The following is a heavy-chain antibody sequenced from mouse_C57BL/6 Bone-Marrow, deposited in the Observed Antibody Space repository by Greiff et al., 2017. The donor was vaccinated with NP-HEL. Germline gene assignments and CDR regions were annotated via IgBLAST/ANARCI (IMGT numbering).Heavy chain of an antibody. CDR3: ARQDYGGFAY. CDR1: GFTFSDYY. J-gene: IGHJ3*01. Sequence: VKLVESGGGLVQPGGSLKLSCAASGFTFSDYYMYWVRQTPEKRLEWVAYISNGGGSTYYPDTVKGRFTISRDNAKNTLYLQMSRLKSEDTAMYYCARQDYGGFAYWGQGTLVTVSA. D-gene: IGHD1-1*01. V-gene: IGHV5-12*01. CDR2: ISNGGGST.